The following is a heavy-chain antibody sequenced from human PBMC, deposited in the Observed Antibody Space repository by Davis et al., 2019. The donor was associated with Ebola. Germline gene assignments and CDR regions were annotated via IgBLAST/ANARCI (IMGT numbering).Heavy chain of an antibody. CDR3: AKEERSYGSYWYFDL. J-gene: IGHJ2*01. CDR2: IKSKTDGGTT. D-gene: IGHD5-18*01. V-gene: IGHV3-15*01. CDR1: GFTFSNAW. Sequence: GGSLRLSCAASGFTFSNAWMSWVRQAPGKGLEWVGRIKSKTDGGTTDYAAPVKGRFTISRDDSKNTLYLQMNSLKTEDTAVYYCAKEERSYGSYWYFDLWGRGTLVTVSS.